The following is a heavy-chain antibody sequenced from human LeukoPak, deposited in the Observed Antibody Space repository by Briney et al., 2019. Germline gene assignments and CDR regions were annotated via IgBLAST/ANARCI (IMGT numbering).Heavy chain of an antibody. CDR3: ARASLCGGDCYSPYYFDY. Sequence: ETLSLTCAVYGGSFSGYYWSWIRQPPGKGLEWIGEINHSGSTNYNPSLKSRVTISVDTSKNQFSLKLSSVTAADTAVYYCARASLCGGDCYSPYYFDYWGQGTLVTVSS. D-gene: IGHD2-21*02. J-gene: IGHJ4*02. CDR2: INHSGST. V-gene: IGHV4-34*01. CDR1: GGSFSGYY.